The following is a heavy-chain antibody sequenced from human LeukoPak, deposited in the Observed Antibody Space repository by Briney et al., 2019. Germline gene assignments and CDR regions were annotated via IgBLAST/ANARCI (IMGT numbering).Heavy chain of an antibody. D-gene: IGHD4-23*01. V-gene: IGHV3-23*01. Sequence: GGSLRLSCAASGFTFDDYAMSWVRQAPGKGLEWVSAISGSGGSTYYADSVKGRFTISRDNSKNTLYLQMNSLRAEDTAVYYCAKDPVGNYYYYYMDVWGKGTTVTVSS. CDR3: AKDPVGNYYYYYMDV. J-gene: IGHJ6*03. CDR1: GFTFDDYA. CDR2: ISGSGGST.